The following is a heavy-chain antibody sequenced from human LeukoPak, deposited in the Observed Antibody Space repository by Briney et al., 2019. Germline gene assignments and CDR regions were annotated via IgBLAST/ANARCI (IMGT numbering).Heavy chain of an antibody. CDR2: ISSSGSTI. D-gene: IGHD3-22*01. J-gene: IGHJ4*02. Sequence: GGSLRLSCAASGFTFSDYYMSWIRQAPGKGLEWVSYISSSGSTIYYADSVEGGFTISRDNAKNSLYLQMNSLRAEDTAVYYCARATITMIVEVIIGPIDYWGQGTLVTVSS. CDR3: ARATITMIVEVIIGPIDY. V-gene: IGHV3-11*01. CDR1: GFTFSDYY.